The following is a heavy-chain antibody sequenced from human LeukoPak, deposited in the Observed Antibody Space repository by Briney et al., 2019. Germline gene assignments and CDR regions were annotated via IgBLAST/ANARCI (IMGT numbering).Heavy chain of an antibody. V-gene: IGHV4-30-4*08. Sequence: PSETLSLTCAVYGGSFSDYYWSWIRQPPGKGLEWIGYIYYSGSTYYNPSLKSRVTISVDTSKNQFSLKLSSVTAADTAVYYCARGELADYGDYFYYFDYWGQGTLVTVSS. CDR3: ARGELADYGDYFYYFDY. CDR2: IYYSGST. CDR1: GGSFSDYY. J-gene: IGHJ4*02. D-gene: IGHD4-17*01.